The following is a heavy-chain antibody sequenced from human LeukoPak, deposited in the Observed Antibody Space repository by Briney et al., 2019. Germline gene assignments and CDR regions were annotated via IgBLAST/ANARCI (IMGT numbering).Heavy chain of an antibody. Sequence: PSETLSLTCAVYGGSFSGYYWSWIRQPPGKGLEWIGEINHSGSTNYNPSLKSRVTISVDTSKNQFSLKLSSVTAADTAVYYCARKSYDSSGYDCWGQGTLVTVSS. V-gene: IGHV4-34*01. J-gene: IGHJ4*02. CDR3: ARKSYDSSGYDC. CDR2: INHSGST. CDR1: GGSFSGYY. D-gene: IGHD3-22*01.